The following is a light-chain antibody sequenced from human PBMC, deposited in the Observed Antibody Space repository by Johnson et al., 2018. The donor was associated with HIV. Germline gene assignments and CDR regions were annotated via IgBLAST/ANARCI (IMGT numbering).Light chain of an antibody. J-gene: IGLJ1*01. CDR3: GTWDSSLSAYV. CDR2: DNN. CDR1: SSNIGRNY. V-gene: IGLV1-51*01. Sequence: QSVLTQPPSVSAAPGQKVTISCSGSSSNIGRNYVSWYQQLPGTAPKLLIFDNNKRPSGIPDRFSASKSGTSATLGITGLQTGDEADYYCGTWDSSLSAYVFETGITFTVL.